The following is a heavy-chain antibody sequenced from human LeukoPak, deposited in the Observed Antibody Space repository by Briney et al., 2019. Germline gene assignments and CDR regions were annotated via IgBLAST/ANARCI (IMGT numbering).Heavy chain of an antibody. V-gene: IGHV1-18*01. Sequence: WASVKVSCKASGYTFTSYGISWVRQAPGQGLERMGWISAYNGNTNYAQKLQGRVTMTTDTSTSTAYMELRSLRSDDTAVYYCARDHCSSTSCPLNWFDPWGQGTLVTVSS. D-gene: IGHD2-2*01. CDR2: ISAYNGNT. CDR1: GYTFTSYG. J-gene: IGHJ5*02. CDR3: ARDHCSSTSCPLNWFDP.